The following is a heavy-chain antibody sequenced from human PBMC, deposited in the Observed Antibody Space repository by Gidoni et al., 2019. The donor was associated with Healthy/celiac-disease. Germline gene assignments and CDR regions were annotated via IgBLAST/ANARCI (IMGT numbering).Heavy chain of an antibody. J-gene: IGHJ4*02. V-gene: IGHV3-23*01. CDR1: GFTFSSYA. CDR3: AKAEGFTIFGVVDY. CDR2: ISGSGGST. Sequence: EVQLLESGGGLVQPGGSLRLSCAASGFTFSSYAMSWVRQAPGKGRELGAAISGSGGSTYYADSVKGRFTISRDNSKNTLYLQMNSLRAEDTAVYYCAKAEGFTIFGVVDYWGQGTLVTVSS. D-gene: IGHD3-3*01.